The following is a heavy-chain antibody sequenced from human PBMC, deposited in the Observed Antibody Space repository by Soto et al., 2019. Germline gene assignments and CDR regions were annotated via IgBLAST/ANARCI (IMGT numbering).Heavy chain of an antibody. D-gene: IGHD5-12*01. V-gene: IGHV3-53*01. CDR3: ARDERYSGYGPYFDY. Sequence: PGGSLRLSCAASWFTVISNYMSWVRQAPGKGLEWVSVIYSGGSTYYADSVKGRFTISRDNSKNTLYLQMNSLRAEDTAVYYCARDERYSGYGPYFDYWGQGTLVTAPQ. CDR2: IYSGGST. J-gene: IGHJ4*02. CDR1: WFTVISNY.